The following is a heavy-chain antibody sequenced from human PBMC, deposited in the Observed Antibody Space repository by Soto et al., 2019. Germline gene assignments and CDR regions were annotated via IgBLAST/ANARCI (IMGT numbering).Heavy chain of an antibody. D-gene: IGHD1-26*01. J-gene: IGHJ4*02. CDR3: ARGGGSDSFDY. CDR2: INHLETT. CDR1: GASITYGGYS. V-gene: IGHV4-30-2*01. Sequence: QLRLHESGSGLVKPSQTLSLTCTVSGASITYGGYSWSWIRQTPGKGLEWIGYINHLETTFYNPSFESRLSLSIDRAKNQFSLNLNSMSAADRAVYFCARGGGSDSFDYWGQGILVTVSS.